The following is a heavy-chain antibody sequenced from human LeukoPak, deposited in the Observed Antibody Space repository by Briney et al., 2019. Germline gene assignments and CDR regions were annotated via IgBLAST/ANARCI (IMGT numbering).Heavy chain of an antibody. V-gene: IGHV3-21*04. CDR3: AKDPDGEPLRDY. J-gene: IGHJ4*02. CDR1: GFTFSSYT. D-gene: IGHD4-17*01. Sequence: GGSLRLSCAASGFTFSSYTMNWVRQAPGKGLEWVSIISSGSSYIHYADSVKGRFTISRDNSKNTLYLQMNSLRAEDTAVYYCAKDPDGEPLRDYWGQGTLVTVSS. CDR2: ISSGSSYI.